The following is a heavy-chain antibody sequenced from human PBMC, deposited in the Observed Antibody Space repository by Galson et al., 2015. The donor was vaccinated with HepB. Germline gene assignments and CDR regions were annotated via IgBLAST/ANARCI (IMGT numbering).Heavy chain of an antibody. CDR3: ARDSGFSGSYNRYFQH. Sequence: SLRLSCAASGFTFTNYVMSWVRQAPGKGLEWVSAVSGSGGSTYYADSVKGRFTISRDNSKNTLYLQMNSLRAEDTAVYYCARDSGFSGSYNRYFQHWGQGTLVTVSS. CDR1: GFTFTNYV. J-gene: IGHJ1*01. CDR2: VSGSGGST. V-gene: IGHV3-23*01. D-gene: IGHD1-26*01.